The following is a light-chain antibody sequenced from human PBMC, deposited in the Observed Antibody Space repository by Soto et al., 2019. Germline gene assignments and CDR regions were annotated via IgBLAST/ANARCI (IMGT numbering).Light chain of an antibody. J-gene: IGLJ2*01. Sequence: QSALTQPASVSGSPGQSITISCTGSSSDVGGYHYVSWYQQYPGEAPKLVIYEVRNRPSGVSDRFSGSKSGKTASLTIFGLQAEDEADYYCSSYTTSTTQVFGGGTKLTVL. CDR1: SSDVGGYHY. V-gene: IGLV2-14*01. CDR2: EVR. CDR3: SSYTTSTTQV.